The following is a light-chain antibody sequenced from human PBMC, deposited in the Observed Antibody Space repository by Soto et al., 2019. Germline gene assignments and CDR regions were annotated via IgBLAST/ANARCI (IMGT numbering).Light chain of an antibody. CDR1: SSDVGTYKY. V-gene: IGLV2-14*01. CDR3: SSYTTTNSLV. J-gene: IGLJ1*01. Sequence: QSVLTQPASVSGSPGQSVTISCSGTSSDVGTYKYVSWYQQHPGKAPKLMIYEVSYRPSGVSNRFSGSKSGNTASLTISGLRDEEQADYYCSSYTTTNSLVFGIGTKVTV. CDR2: EVS.